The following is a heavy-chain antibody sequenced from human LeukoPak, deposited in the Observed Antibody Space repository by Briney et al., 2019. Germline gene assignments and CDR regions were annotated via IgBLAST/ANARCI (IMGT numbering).Heavy chain of an antibody. Sequence: GGSLRLSCAASGFTVSSNYMSWVRQAPGKGLEWVSVIYGGGSTYYADSVKGRFTISRDNSKNTLYLQMNSLRAEDTAVYYCARGLDYDILTGYSMYNWFDPWGQGTLVTVSS. D-gene: IGHD3-9*01. CDR1: GFTVSSNY. J-gene: IGHJ5*02. V-gene: IGHV3-53*01. CDR3: ARGLDYDILTGYSMYNWFDP. CDR2: IYGGGST.